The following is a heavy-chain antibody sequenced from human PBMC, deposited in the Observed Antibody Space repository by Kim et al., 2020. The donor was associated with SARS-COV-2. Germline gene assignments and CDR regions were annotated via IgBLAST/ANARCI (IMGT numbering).Heavy chain of an antibody. CDR2: ISYDERNK. CDR1: GFTFSSYA. J-gene: IGHJ3*02. D-gene: IGHD3-3*01. Sequence: GGSLRLSCAASGFTFSSYAMHWVRQAPGKGLEWVAVISYDERNKYYADSVKGRFTISRDNSKNTLYLQMNSLRVEDTAVYYCARGNLFWRGLNKMGGAFDIWGQGTMVTVSS. V-gene: IGHV3-30*16. CDR3: ARGNLFWRGLNKMGGAFDI.